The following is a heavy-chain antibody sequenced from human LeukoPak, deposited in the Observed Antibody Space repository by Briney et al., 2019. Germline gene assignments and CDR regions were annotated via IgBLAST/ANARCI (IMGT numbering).Heavy chain of an antibody. CDR3: ARGGSSITIFGVVRSNWFDP. J-gene: IGHJ5*02. Sequence: SVKVSCKASGGTFSSYAISWVRQAPGQGLEWMGGIIPIFGTANYEQKFQGRVTITADESTSTAYVELSSLRSEDTAVYYCARGGSSITIFGVVRSNWFDPWGQGTLVTVSS. V-gene: IGHV1-69*13. D-gene: IGHD3-3*01. CDR2: IIPIFGTA. CDR1: GGTFSSYA.